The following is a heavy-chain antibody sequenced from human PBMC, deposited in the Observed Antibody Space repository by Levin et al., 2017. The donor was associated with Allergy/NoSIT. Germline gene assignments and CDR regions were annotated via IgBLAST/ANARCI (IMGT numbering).Heavy chain of an antibody. V-gene: IGHV3-49*03. Sequence: QAGGSLRLSCSTFGFTFVDYAVTWFRQAPGKGLEWVGSIRSQAYGGTTEYAASVRGRFTISRDDSNSIAYLQMDSLRTGDTATYYCTADYHDFDYWGQGTLVTVSS. D-gene: IGHD3-22*01. CDR1: GFTFVDYA. CDR2: IRSQAYGGTT. J-gene: IGHJ4*02. CDR3: TADYHDFDY.